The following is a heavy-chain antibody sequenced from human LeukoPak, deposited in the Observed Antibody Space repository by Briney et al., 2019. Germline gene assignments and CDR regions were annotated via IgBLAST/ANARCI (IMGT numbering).Heavy chain of an antibody. CDR3: ARSRFYFDY. CDR1: GFTFSSYS. CDR2: IKPDGSEK. V-gene: IGHV3-7*01. J-gene: IGHJ4*02. Sequence: GGSLRLSCAASGFTFSSYSMNWVRQAPGKGLERVAKIKPDGSEKDHVDSVKGRFTISRDNAKNSLYLQLNSLRAEDTAVYYCARSRFYFDYWGQGTLVTVSS.